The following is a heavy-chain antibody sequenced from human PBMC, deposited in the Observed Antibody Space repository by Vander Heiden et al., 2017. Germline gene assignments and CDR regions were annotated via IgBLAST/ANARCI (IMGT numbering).Heavy chain of an antibody. CDR2: IIPIFGTA. CDR3: ARLVGATLDY. D-gene: IGHD1-26*01. V-gene: IGHV1-69*06. J-gene: IGHJ4*02. Sequence: IIPIFGTANYAQKFQGRVTITADRSTSTAYMELSSLRSEDTAVYYCARLVGATLDYWGQGTLVTVSS.